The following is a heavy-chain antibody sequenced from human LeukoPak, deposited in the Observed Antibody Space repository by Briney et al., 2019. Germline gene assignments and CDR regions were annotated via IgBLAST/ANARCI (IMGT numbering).Heavy chain of an antibody. J-gene: IGHJ5*02. D-gene: IGHD2-2*01. V-gene: IGHV1-18*01. CDR2: ISAYNGNT. CDR1: GYTFTSYG. CDR3: ARGFSRGYCSSTSCSRNWFDP. Sequence: ASVTVSCKASGYTFTSYGISWVRQAPGQGLEWMGWISAYNGNTNYAQKLQGRVTMTTDTSTSTAYMELRSLRSDDTAVYYCARGFSRGYCSSTSCSRNWFDPWGQGTLVTVSS.